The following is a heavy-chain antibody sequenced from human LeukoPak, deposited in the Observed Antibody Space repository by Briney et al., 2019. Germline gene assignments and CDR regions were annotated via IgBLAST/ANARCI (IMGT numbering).Heavy chain of an antibody. D-gene: IGHD4-17*01. CDR1: GFTFTSSA. V-gene: IGHV1-58*02. J-gene: IGHJ4*02. Sequence: SVKVSCXASGFTFTSSAMQWVRQARGQRLEWIGWIVVGSGNTNYAQKFQERVTITRDMSTSTAYMELSSPRSEDTAVYYCAATSENDYGDYVYDYWGQGTLVTVSS. CDR3: AATSENDYGDYVYDY. CDR2: IVVGSGNT.